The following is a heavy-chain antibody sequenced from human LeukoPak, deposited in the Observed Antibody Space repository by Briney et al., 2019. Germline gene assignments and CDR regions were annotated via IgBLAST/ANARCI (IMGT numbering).Heavy chain of an antibody. CDR3: ASAMIRAYYFDY. J-gene: IGHJ4*02. CDR1: GGTFSSYA. CDR2: ISAYNGNT. Sequence: ASVKVSCKASGGTFSSYAISWVRQAPGQGLEWMGWISAYNGNTNYAQKLQGRVTMTTDTSTSTAYMELRSLRSDDTAVYYCASAMIRAYYFDYWGQGTLVTVSS. V-gene: IGHV1-18*01. D-gene: IGHD3-10*01.